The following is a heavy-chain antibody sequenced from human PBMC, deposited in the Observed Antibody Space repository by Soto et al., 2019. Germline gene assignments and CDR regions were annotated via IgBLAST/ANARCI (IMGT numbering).Heavy chain of an antibody. Sequence: GGSLRLSCAASGFTFSSYAMHWVRQAPGKGPEWVAVISYDGSNKYYADSVKGRFTISRDNSKNTLYLQMNSLRAEDTAVYYCARDLGWYQLLYWFDPWGQGTLVTVSS. J-gene: IGHJ5*02. V-gene: IGHV3-30-3*01. CDR3: ARDLGWYQLLYWFDP. CDR2: ISYDGSNK. D-gene: IGHD2-2*01. CDR1: GFTFSSYA.